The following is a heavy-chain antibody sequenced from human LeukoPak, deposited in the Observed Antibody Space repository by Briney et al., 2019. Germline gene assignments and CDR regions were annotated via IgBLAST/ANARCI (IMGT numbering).Heavy chain of an antibody. Sequence: SETLSLTCTVSGGSISSYYWGWIRQPPGKGLEWIGSIYYSGSTYYNPSLKSRVTISVDTSKNQFSLKLSSVTAADTAVYYCAPLAAAGTNWFDPWGQGTLVTVSS. CDR1: GGSISSYY. CDR2: IYYSGST. J-gene: IGHJ5*02. V-gene: IGHV4-39*01. CDR3: APLAAAGTNWFDP. D-gene: IGHD6-13*01.